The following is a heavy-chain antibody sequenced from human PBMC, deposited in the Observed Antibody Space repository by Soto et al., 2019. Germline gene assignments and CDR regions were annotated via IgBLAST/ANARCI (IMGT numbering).Heavy chain of an antibody. CDR1: GYTFTRYD. CDR3: ARERDDALTGYGFLDH. CDR2: ITTNIDNH. D-gene: IGHD3-9*01. V-gene: IGHV1-18*01. J-gene: IGHJ4*02. Sequence: QVQLVQSGPEVKRPGASVKVSCKASGYTFTRYDFNWVRQAPGQGLEWMGWITTNIDNHQYDPKFQDRVTMTTDTATSTVYMELRRLTSDDTAVYYCARERDDALTGYGFLDHWGQGTLVTVSS.